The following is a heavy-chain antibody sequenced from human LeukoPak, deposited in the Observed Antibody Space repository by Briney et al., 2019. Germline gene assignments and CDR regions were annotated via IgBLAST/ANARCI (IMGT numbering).Heavy chain of an antibody. D-gene: IGHD2-8*01. V-gene: IGHV3-20*04. CDR1: GFTFSSYS. Sequence: PGGSLRLSCAASGFTFSSYSMNWVRQAPGKGLEWVSGINWNGGSTGYADSVKGRFTISRDNAKNSLYLQMNSLRAEDTALYYCARHPQSRMVYNYYYYYMDVWGKGTTVTVSS. CDR3: ARHPQSRMVYNYYYYYMDV. J-gene: IGHJ6*03. CDR2: INWNGGST.